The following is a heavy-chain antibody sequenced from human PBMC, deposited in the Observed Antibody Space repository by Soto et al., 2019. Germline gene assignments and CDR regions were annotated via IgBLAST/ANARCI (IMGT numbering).Heavy chain of an antibody. J-gene: IGHJ6*02. V-gene: IGHV3-74*01. CDR3: ARDPLIGTTDYGLDV. D-gene: IGHD1-7*01. Sequence: EVQLVESGGGLVQPGGSLRLSCAASGFTFSTYWMHWVRQPPGKGLVWVSRINNDGSNTAYADSVKGRFTISRDNAQSTLYLQMNSLRPEDTAVYYCARDPLIGTTDYGLDVWGQGTTVCVSS. CDR1: GFTFSTYW. CDR2: INNDGSNT.